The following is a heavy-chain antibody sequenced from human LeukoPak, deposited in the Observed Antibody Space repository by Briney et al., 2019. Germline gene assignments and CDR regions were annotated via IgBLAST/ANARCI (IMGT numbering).Heavy chain of an antibody. V-gene: IGHV1-46*01. Sequence: GASVKVSCKASGYTFTSYYMHWVRQAPGQGLEWMGIINPSGGSTSYAQKFQGRVTMTRDTARSTVYMELSSLSSEDTAAYYCARDSSSWYLGVHYYYGMDVWGQGTTVTVSS. D-gene: IGHD6-13*01. CDR1: GYTFTSYY. CDR2: INPSGGST. J-gene: IGHJ6*02. CDR3: ARDSSSWYLGVHYYYGMDV.